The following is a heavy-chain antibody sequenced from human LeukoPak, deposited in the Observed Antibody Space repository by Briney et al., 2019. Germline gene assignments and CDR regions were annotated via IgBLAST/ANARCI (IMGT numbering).Heavy chain of an antibody. CDR2: INHSGST. V-gene: IGHV4-34*01. D-gene: IGHD1-1*01. CDR3: ARGRGTGTGGNWFDP. Sequence: SETLSLTCAVYGGSFSGYYWSWIRQPPGKGLEWIGEINHSGSTNYNPSLKSRVTISVDTSKNQFSLKLSSVTAADTAVYYCARGRGTGTGGNWFDPWGQGTLVTVSS. J-gene: IGHJ5*02. CDR1: GGSFSGYY.